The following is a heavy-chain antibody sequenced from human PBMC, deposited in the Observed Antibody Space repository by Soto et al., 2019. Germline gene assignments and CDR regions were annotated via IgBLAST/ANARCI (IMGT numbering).Heavy chain of an antibody. V-gene: IGHV3-23*01. J-gene: IGHJ5*02. CDR2: ISASGGTT. Sequence: EVQLLESGGGLVQPGGSLRLSCAASGFPFNSYAMSWVRQTPGKGLEWVSTISASGGTTALADSVKGRFTISRDNSENTLYLQMNSLSAEDTAISYCAREITGPARTLDPWGPGTLVTVSS. CDR1: GFPFNSYA. D-gene: IGHD1-20*01. CDR3: AREITGPARTLDP.